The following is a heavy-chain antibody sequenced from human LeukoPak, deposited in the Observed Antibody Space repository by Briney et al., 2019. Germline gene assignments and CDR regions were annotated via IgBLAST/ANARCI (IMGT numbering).Heavy chain of an antibody. J-gene: IGHJ4*02. CDR3: ARARDYYGERTYYFDY. V-gene: IGHV4-61*02. D-gene: IGHD3-10*01. CDR2: IYTSGST. Sequence: SETLSLTCTVSGGSISSGSYYWSWIRQPAGKGLEWIGRIYTSGSTNYNPSLKSRVTISVDTSKNQFSLKLSSVTAADTAVYYCARARDYYGERTYYFDYWGQGTLVTVSS. CDR1: GGSISSGSYY.